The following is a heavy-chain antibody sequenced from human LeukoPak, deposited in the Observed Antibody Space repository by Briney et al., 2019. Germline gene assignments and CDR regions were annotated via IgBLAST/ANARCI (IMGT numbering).Heavy chain of an antibody. CDR3: ARDSALRTRGVPADY. D-gene: IGHD2-2*01. Sequence: ASVKVSCKASGYTFTSYGISWVRQAPGQGLEWMGWISAYNGNTNYAQKLQGRVTMTTDTSTSTAYMELRSLRSDDTAVYYCARDSALRTRGVPADYWGQGTLVIVSS. CDR1: GYTFTSYG. CDR2: ISAYNGNT. J-gene: IGHJ4*02. V-gene: IGHV1-18*01.